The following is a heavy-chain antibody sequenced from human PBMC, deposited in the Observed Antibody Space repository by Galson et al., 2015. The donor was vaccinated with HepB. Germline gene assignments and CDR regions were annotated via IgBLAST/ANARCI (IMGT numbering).Heavy chain of an antibody. CDR3: ATWSNDAFEM. CDR1: GFIVSNNY. J-gene: IGHJ3*02. Sequence: SLRLSCAASGFIVSNNYMSWVRQAPGKGLEWVSSINANGGSTYYADSARGRFTISRDNSKSTLFLLMDSLRVEDTAVFYCATWSNDAFEMWGQGTMVTVSS. V-gene: IGHV3-23*01. D-gene: IGHD3-3*01. CDR2: INANGGST.